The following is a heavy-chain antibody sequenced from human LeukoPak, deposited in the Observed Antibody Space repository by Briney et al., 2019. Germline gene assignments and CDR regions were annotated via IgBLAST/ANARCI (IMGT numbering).Heavy chain of an antibody. Sequence: SQTLSLTCTVPGGSISSGGYYWSWIRQHPGKGLEWIGYIYYSGSTYYNPSLKSRVTISVDTSKNQFSLKLSSVTAADTAVYYCARAPMVRGVIISVPSYYFDYWGQGTLVTVSS. CDR1: GGSISSGGYY. D-gene: IGHD3-10*01. CDR2: IYYSGST. V-gene: IGHV4-31*03. J-gene: IGHJ4*02. CDR3: ARAPMVRGVIISVPSYYFDY.